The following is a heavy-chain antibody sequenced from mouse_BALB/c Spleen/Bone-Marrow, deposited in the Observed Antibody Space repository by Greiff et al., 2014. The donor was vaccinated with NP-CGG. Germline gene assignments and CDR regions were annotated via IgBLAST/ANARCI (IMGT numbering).Heavy chain of an antibody. CDR1: GYTFTDYN. Sequence: VQLKESGPELVKPGASVKISCKASGYTFTDYNMHWVKQSHGKSLEWIVYIYPHNGGNGYNQKFKNKATLTVDSSSSTAYMELRRLTSEDSAVYYCARSRGTTDTTYYFDYWGQGTTLTVSS. CDR2: IYPHNGGN. J-gene: IGHJ2*01. V-gene: IGHV1S29*02. CDR3: ARSRGTTDTTYYFDY. D-gene: IGHD2-2*01.